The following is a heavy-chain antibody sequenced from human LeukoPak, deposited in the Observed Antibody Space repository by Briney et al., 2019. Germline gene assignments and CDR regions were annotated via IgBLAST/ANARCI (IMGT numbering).Heavy chain of an antibody. CDR3: ARGGDGDYSTRYFDL. D-gene: IGHD4-17*01. Sequence: SETLSLSCAVYGGSFSGFYWNWIRQPPGKGLEWIGEINHSGSTNYNPSLKSRVTISVDTSKNRFSLKLSSVTAADTAVYYCARGGDGDYSTRYFDLWGRGTLVTVSS. V-gene: IGHV4-34*01. J-gene: IGHJ2*01. CDR1: GGSFSGFY. CDR2: INHSGST.